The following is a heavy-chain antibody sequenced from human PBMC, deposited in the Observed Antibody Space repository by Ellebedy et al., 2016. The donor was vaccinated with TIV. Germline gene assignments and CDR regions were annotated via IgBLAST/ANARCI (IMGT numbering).Heavy chain of an antibody. J-gene: IGHJ4*02. CDR1: GFSLSSFW. CDR2: INHAGSET. CDR3: ARRSTDFAFDS. V-gene: IGHV3-7*03. Sequence: PGGSLRLSCAASGFSLSSFWMSWVRQAPGKGLESVANINHAGSETYYVDSVKGRFTISRDNAKNSLYLQMDSLRAEDTAVYFCARRSTDFAFDSWGQGTLVTVSS. D-gene: IGHD3/OR15-3a*01.